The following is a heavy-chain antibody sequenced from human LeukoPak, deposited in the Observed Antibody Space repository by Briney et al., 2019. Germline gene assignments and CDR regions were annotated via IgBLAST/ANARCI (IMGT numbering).Heavy chain of an antibody. V-gene: IGHV3-33*01. D-gene: IGHD6-13*01. CDR2: IWYDGSNK. CDR1: GFTFSSYG. CDR3: ARGASSPYYFDY. Sequence: GESLRLSCAASGFTFSSYGMHWVRQAPGKGLEWVAVIWYDGSNKYYADSVKGRFTISRDNSKNTLYLQMNSLRAEDTAVYYCARGASSPYYFDYWGQGTLVTVSS. J-gene: IGHJ4*02.